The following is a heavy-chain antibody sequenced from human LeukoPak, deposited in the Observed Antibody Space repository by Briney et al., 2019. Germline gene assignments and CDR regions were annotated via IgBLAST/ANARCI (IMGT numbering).Heavy chain of an antibody. V-gene: IGHV4-39*07. CDR2: IHYRGTT. CDR1: GGSISSTSYY. D-gene: IGHD3-3*01. J-gene: IGHJ4*02. Sequence: TLSLTCIVSGGSISSTSYYWGWIRQSPGKGLEWIGSIHYRGTTYYNPSLLSRGTISVDTSKNQFSLKLNSVTAADTAVYFCAREGSGYSTNFDYWGQGTLVAVSS. CDR3: AREGSGYSTNFDY.